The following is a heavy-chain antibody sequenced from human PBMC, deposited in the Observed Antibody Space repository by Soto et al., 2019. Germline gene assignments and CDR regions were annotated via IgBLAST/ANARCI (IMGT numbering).Heavy chain of an antibody. D-gene: IGHD3-22*01. V-gene: IGHV3-48*03. CDR3: ARGVLYYYDSSGYPHWFDP. CDR1: GFTFGDYE. J-gene: IGHJ5*02. CDR2: ISSSGTII. Sequence: EVQLVESGGGLVQPGGSLRLSCAASGFTFGDYEMNWVRQAPGKGLEWVSYISSSGTIIYYADSVKGRFTISIDNAKNSVSLQMNSLRAEDTAVYHCARGVLYYYDSSGYPHWFDPWGQGTLVTVSS.